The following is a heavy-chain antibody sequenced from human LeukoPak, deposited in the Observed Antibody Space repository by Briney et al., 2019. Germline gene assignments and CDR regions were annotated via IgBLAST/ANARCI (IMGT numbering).Heavy chain of an antibody. CDR3: ASHGSGWYSDFDY. J-gene: IGHJ4*02. CDR2: ISSSGSTI. V-gene: IGHV3-48*03. CDR1: GFTFSSYE. Sequence: GGSLRLSCAASGFTFSSYEMNWVRQAPGKGLGWVSYISSSGSTIYYADSVKGRFAISRDNAKNSLYLQMNSLRAEDTAVYCCASHGSGWYSDFDYWGQGTLVTVSS. D-gene: IGHD6-19*01.